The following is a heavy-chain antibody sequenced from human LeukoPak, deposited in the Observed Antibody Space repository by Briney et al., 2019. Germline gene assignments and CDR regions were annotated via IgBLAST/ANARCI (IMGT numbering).Heavy chain of an antibody. Sequence: GGSLRLSCAASGFTFSDYYMSWIRQAPGKGLEWVSAISGSGGSTYYADSVKGRFTISRDNSKNTLYLQMNSLRAEDTAVYYCAKLHNYYYDSSGYGNWFDPWGQGTLVTVSS. CDR2: ISGSGGST. V-gene: IGHV3-23*01. CDR3: AKLHNYYYDSSGYGNWFDP. J-gene: IGHJ5*02. D-gene: IGHD3-22*01. CDR1: GFTFSDYY.